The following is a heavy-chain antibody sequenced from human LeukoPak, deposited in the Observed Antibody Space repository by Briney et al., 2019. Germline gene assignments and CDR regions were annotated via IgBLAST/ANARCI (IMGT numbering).Heavy chain of an antibody. V-gene: IGHV4-59*12. D-gene: IGHD3-22*01. CDR3: ARDQYYYDSSGYLFGY. CDR1: GGSISSYY. Sequence: SETLSLTCTVSGGSISSYYWSWIRQPPGKGLEWIGYISYSGSTHYNPSLKSRVTMSVDTSKNQFSLKLSSVTAADTAVYYCARDQYYYDSSGYLFGYWGQGTLVTVSS. CDR2: ISYSGST. J-gene: IGHJ4*02.